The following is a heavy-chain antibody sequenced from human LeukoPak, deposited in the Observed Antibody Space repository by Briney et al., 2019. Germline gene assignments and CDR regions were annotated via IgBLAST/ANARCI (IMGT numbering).Heavy chain of an antibody. CDR1: GYSFTAYW. V-gene: IGHV5-51*01. CDR3: ARRSSGWNIWYFDL. CDR2: IYPGDSDT. J-gene: IGHJ2*01. D-gene: IGHD6-19*01. Sequence: GESLKISCEGSGYSFTAYWIGWVRQMPGKGLEWMGIIYPGDSDTRYSPSFQGQVTVSADKSISTAYLQWSSLKASDTAMYYCARRSSGWNIWYFDLWGRGTLVTVSS.